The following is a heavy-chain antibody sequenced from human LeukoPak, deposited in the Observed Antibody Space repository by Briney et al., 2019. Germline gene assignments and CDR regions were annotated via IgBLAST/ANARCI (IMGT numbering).Heavy chain of an antibody. CDR2: INHSGST. V-gene: IGHV4-34*01. Sequence: SGAPSPPLPFPGGGFHGLFLGWVRPPPGKGAEWIGEINHSGSTNYNPSLKSRVTISVDTSKNQFSLKLSSVTAADTAVYYCANVPFSGLDYWGQGTLVTVSS. J-gene: IGHJ4*02. CDR3: ANVPFSGLDY. D-gene: IGHD1-26*01. CDR1: GGGFHGLF.